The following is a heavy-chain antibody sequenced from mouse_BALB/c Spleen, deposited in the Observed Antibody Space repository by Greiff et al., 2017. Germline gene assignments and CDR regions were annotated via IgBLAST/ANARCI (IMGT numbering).Heavy chain of an antibody. CDR2: IDPANGNT. CDR3: AREGITTHYFDS. Sequence: VQLKESGAELVKPGASVKLSCTASGFNIKDTYMHWVKQRPEQGLEWIGRIDPANGNTKYDPKFQGKATITADTSSNTAYLQLRSLTSEDTAVYYCAREGITTHYFDSWGQGTTLTVSS. V-gene: IGHV14-3*02. D-gene: IGHD1-1*01. J-gene: IGHJ2*01. CDR1: GFNIKDTY.